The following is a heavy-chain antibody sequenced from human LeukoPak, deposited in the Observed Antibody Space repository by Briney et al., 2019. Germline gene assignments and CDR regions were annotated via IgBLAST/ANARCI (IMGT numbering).Heavy chain of an antibody. Sequence: SETLSLTCTVSGGSISNKYWSWIRQPPGKGLEWIGDIYYSGSTNYNPSLKSRVTILVATSKNQFSLKLSSVTAADTAVYFCASHWGVEAPPGYIDVWGKGTTVTVSS. CDR1: GGSISNKY. D-gene: IGHD3-16*01. CDR3: ASHWGVEAPPGYIDV. V-gene: IGHV4-59*01. CDR2: IYYSGST. J-gene: IGHJ6*03.